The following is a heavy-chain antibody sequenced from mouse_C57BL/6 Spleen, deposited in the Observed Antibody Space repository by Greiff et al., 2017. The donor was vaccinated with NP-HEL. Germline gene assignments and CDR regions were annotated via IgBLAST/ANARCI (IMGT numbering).Heavy chain of an antibody. V-gene: IGHV1-4*01. CDR2: INPSSGYT. CDR1: GYTFTSYT. D-gene: IGHD2-3*01. CDR3: ARGENYDGYRFDY. J-gene: IGHJ2*01. Sequence: VHLVESGAELARPGASVKMSCKASGYTFTSYTMHWVKQRPGQGLEWIGYINPSSGYTKYNQKFKDKATLTADKSSSTAYMQLSSLTSEDSAVYYCARGENYDGYRFDYWGQGTTLTVSS.